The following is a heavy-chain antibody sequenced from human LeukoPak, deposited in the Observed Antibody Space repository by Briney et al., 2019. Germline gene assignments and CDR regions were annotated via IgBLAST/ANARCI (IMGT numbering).Heavy chain of an antibody. CDR2: IQSKTDSGTT. Sequence: GGSLRLSCAASGFTFSNAWMSWVRQAPGKGLEWVGRIQSKTDSGTTDYAAPGKGRFTISRDDSKNTLYLQMNSLKTEDTAVYYCTTELYCGGDCYPGAWGEGTLVTVSS. J-gene: IGHJ5*02. D-gene: IGHD2-21*02. CDR3: TTELYCGGDCYPGA. V-gene: IGHV3-15*01. CDR1: GFTFSNAW.